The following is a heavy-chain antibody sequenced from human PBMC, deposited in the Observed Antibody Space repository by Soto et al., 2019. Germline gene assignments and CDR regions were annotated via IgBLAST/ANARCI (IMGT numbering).Heavy chain of an antibody. CDR1: GYTFTGYY. CDR2: INPNSGGT. Sequence: ASVKVSCKASGYTFTGYYMHWVRQAPGQGLEWMGWINPNSGGTNYAQKFQGWVTMTRDTSISTAYMELSRLRSDDTAVYYCARDRTPPYYYGMDVWGQGTTVTVSS. J-gene: IGHJ6*02. CDR3: ARDRTPPYYYGMDV. V-gene: IGHV1-2*04.